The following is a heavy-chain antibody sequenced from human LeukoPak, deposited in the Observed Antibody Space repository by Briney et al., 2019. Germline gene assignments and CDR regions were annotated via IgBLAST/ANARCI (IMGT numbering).Heavy chain of an antibody. V-gene: IGHV4-34*01. Sequence: SETPSLTCAVYGGSFSGYYWSWIRQPPGKGLEWIGEINHSGSTNYNPSLKSRVTISVDTSKNQFSLKLSSVTAADTAVYYCARGYGSGSYYVWFDPWGQGTLVTVSS. CDR3: ARGYGSGSYYVWFDP. CDR2: INHSGST. J-gene: IGHJ5*02. CDR1: GGSFSGYY. D-gene: IGHD3-10*01.